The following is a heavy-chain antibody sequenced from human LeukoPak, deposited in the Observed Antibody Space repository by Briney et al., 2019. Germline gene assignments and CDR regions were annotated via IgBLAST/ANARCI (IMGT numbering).Heavy chain of an antibody. D-gene: IGHD6-13*01. CDR3: AKAPGGVAAELDY. CDR1: GFTFSSYG. V-gene: IGHV3-30*18. J-gene: IGHJ4*02. CDR2: ISYDGSNK. Sequence: PGRSLRLSCAASGFTFSSYGMHWVRQAPGKGLEWVAVISYDGSNKYYADSVKGRFTISRDNSKNTLYLQMNSLRTEDTAVYYCAKAPGGVAAELDYWGQGTLVTVSS.